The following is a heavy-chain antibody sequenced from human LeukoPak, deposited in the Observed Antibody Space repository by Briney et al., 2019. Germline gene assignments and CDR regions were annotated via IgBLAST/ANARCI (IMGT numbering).Heavy chain of an antibody. D-gene: IGHD2-8*01. J-gene: IGHJ4*02. Sequence: GGSLRLSCTASGFSFNDYWMSWVRQAPGKGLEWVADISPDGSDKTYVDSVKGRLTVSRENAKQSLYLQMDTLTAEDTAVYYCVTSWCRQQRDYWGQGTLVTVSS. V-gene: IGHV3-7*01. CDR1: GFSFNDYW. CDR3: VTSWCRQQRDY. CDR2: ISPDGSDK.